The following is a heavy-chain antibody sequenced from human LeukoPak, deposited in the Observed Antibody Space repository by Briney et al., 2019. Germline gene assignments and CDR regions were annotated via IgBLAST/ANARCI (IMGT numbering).Heavy chain of an antibody. CDR2: IYHSGST. J-gene: IGHJ6*02. CDR3: ARDRRFYYGMDV. D-gene: IGHD3-3*01. Sequence: SETLSLTCTVSGGSINSYYWNWIRQPPGKGLEWIGYIYHSGSTNYNPSLKSRVTISLDTSKNQFSLKLSSVTAADTAVYYCARDRRFYYGMDVWGQGTTVTVSS. CDR1: GGSINSYY. V-gene: IGHV4-59*12.